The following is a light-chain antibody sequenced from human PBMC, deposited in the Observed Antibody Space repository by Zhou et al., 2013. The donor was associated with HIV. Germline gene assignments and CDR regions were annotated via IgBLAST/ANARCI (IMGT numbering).Light chain of an antibody. V-gene: IGKV3-15*01. CDR1: QSVSSN. Sequence: EIVMTQSPATLSVSPGERATLSCRASQSVSSNLAWFQQKPGQAPRLLIYGASTRATGIPARFSGSGSGTDFTLTISRLELEDFAVYYCQHYGNSPSFGQGTKVEIK. CDR2: GAS. J-gene: IGKJ1*01. CDR3: QHYGNSPS.